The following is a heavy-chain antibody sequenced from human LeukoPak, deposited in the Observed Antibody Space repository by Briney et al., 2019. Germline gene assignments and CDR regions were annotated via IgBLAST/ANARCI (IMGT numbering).Heavy chain of an antibody. CDR3: AKSYNGYESKPDY. D-gene: IGHD5-12*01. CDR1: GFTFRSHA. V-gene: IGHV3-23*01. CDR2: ISNSGGRT. Sequence: PGGSLRLSCVGSGFTFRSHAMSWVRQAPGKGLEWVSSISNSGGRTFYTDSVKGRFTISRDNSKITLYLQMNSLRAEDTAVYYCAKSYNGYESKPDYWGQGTLVTVSS. J-gene: IGHJ4*02.